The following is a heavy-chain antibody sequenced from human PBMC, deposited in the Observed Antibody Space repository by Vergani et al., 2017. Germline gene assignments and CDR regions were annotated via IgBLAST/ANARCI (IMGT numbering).Heavy chain of an antibody. V-gene: IGHV3-13*04. D-gene: IGHD6-13*01. CDR2: IGTAGDT. CDR3: ARGTIAAAGTVDY. J-gene: IGHJ4*02. CDR1: GFTFSSYD. Sequence: EVQLVESGGGLVQPGGSLRLSCAASGFTFSSYDMHWVRQATGKGLEWVSAIGTAGDTYYPGSVKGRFTISRDNAKNSLYLQMNSLRAEDTAVYYCARGTIAAAGTVDYWGQGTLVTVSS.